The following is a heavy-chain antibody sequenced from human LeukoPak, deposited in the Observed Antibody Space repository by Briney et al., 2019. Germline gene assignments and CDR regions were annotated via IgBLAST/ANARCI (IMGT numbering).Heavy chain of an antibody. CDR3: ARLYYYGSGSRFDY. J-gene: IGHJ4*02. CDR2: INHSGST. V-gene: IGHV4-38-2*02. D-gene: IGHD3-10*01. CDR1: GYSISSGYY. Sequence: SETLSLTCTVSGYSISSGYYWSWIRQPPGKGLEWIGEINHSGSTNYNPSLKSRVTISVDTSKNQFSLKLSSVTAADTAVYYCARLYYYGSGSRFDYWGQGTLVTVSS.